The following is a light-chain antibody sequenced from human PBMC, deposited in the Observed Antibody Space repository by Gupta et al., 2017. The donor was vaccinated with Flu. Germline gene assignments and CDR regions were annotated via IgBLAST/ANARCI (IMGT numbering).Light chain of an antibody. CDR2: ANG. CDR1: NSNSGPGYG. V-gene: IGLV1-40*01. J-gene: IGLJ2*01. Sequence: QSALTQPPSVSGAPGQTVTISCTGSNSNSGPGYGVHWYQQLPGTAPKLLIYANGDRPSGVPDRFSGSTSGTSASLAITGLQAEDEGDYYCQSYDSSLSAVVFGGGTTLTVL. CDR3: QSYDSSLSAVV.